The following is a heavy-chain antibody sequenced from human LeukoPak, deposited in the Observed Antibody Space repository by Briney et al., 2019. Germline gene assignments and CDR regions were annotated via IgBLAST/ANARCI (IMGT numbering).Heavy chain of an antibody. V-gene: IGHV4-31*03. CDR3: ARLSIADHYYFDY. Sequence: SQTLSLTCTVSGGSISSGGYCWSWIRQHPGKGLEWIGYIYYSGSTYYNPSLKSRVTISVDTSKNQFSLKLSSVTAADTAVYYCARLSIADHYYFDYWGQGTLVTVSS. CDR2: IYYSGST. J-gene: IGHJ4*02. D-gene: IGHD6-6*01. CDR1: GGSISSGGYC.